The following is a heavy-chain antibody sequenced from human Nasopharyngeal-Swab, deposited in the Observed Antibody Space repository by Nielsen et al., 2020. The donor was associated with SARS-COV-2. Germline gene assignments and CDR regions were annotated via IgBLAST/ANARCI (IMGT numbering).Heavy chain of an antibody. CDR1: GGSISSSSYY. CDR3: ASWPDSSGYYYLDY. Sequence: SETLSLTCTVSGGSISSSSYYWGWIRQPPGKGLEWIGSIYYSGSTYYNPSLKSRVTISVDTSKNQFSLKLSSVTAADTAVYYCASWPDSSGYYYLDYWGQGTLVTVSS. D-gene: IGHD3-22*01. CDR2: IYYSGST. J-gene: IGHJ4*02. V-gene: IGHV4-39*01.